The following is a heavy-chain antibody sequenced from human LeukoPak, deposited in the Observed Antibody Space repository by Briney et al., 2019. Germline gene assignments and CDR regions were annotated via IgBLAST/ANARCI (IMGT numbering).Heavy chain of an antibody. CDR2: LYPGGTT. V-gene: IGHV3-53*01. Sequence: GGSLRLSCVVSGFTVSSNYMTWVRQVPGKGLEWVSVLYPGGTTYFADSVKGRFTISRDNSKNTLYLQMNSLRPEDTALYYCARTVVAAKTYYFDYWGRGTLVTVSS. CDR3: ARTVVAAKTYYFDY. D-gene: IGHD2-15*01. J-gene: IGHJ4*02. CDR1: GFTVSSNY.